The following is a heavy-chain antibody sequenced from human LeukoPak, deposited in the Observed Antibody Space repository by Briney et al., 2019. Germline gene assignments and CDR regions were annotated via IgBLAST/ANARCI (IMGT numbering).Heavy chain of an antibody. CDR1: GYTFSSYG. D-gene: IGHD2-15*01. Sequence: ASVKVSCKASGYTFSSYGISWVRQAPGQGLEWMGWISAYNGNTNYAQKLQGRVTMTTDTSTSTAYMELSSLRSEDTAVYYCATYEVEAATGAEFDPWGQGTLVTVSS. V-gene: IGHV1-18*01. J-gene: IGHJ5*02. CDR2: ISAYNGNT. CDR3: ATYEVEAATGAEFDP.